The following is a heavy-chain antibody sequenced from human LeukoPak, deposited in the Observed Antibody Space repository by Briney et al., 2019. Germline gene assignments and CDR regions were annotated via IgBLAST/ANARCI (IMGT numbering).Heavy chain of an antibody. V-gene: IGHV3-21*01. J-gene: IGHJ6*03. D-gene: IGHD1-26*01. CDR1: GFTFSTYN. CDR3: ARDPYSGGYGDYYYYYMDL. Sequence: GGSLRLSCAASGFTFSTYNMNWVRQAPGKGLEWVSSITSSSTYIYYADSVKGRFTISRDNAKNPLYLQMNSLRAEDTAVYYCARDPYSGGYGDYYYYYMDLWGQGTTVTISS. CDR2: ITSSSTYI.